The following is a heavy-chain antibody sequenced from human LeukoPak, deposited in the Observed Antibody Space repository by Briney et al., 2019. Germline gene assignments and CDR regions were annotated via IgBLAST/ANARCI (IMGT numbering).Heavy chain of an antibody. CDR3: ARSGWYGNAFDI. V-gene: IGHV1-69*13. CDR2: IIPIFGTT. Sequence: SVKVSCKASGGTFSSYAINWVRQAPGQELEWMGGIIPIFGTTNYAQKFQGRVTITADESTTTAYMDLSSLRSEDTAVYYCARSGWYGNAFDIWGQGTMVTVSS. D-gene: IGHD6-19*01. CDR1: GGTFSSYA. J-gene: IGHJ3*02.